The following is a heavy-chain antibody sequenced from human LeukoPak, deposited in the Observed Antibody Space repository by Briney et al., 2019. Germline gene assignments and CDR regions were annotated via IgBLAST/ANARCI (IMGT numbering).Heavy chain of an antibody. D-gene: IGHD3-9*01. CDR3: AKAHYDVLTGPSGYFDY. CDR1: GFTLSSYG. CDR2: ISYDGSNK. V-gene: IGHV3-30*18. J-gene: IGHJ4*02. Sequence: GRSLRLSCAASGFTLSSYGMHWVRQAPGKGLEWVAMISYDGSNKYFVDSVKGRCTISRDNSKNTLYLQMNSLRAEDTAVYYCAKAHYDVLTGPSGYFDYWGQGTLVTVSS.